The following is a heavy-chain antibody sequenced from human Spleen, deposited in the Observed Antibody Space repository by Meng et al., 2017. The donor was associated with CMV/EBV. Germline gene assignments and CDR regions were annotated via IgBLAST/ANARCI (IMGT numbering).Heavy chain of an antibody. CDR1: GGSVSHGAYY. J-gene: IGHJ4*02. Sequence: ACSGGSVSHGAYYWSWIRQHPGKGLEWIGYIYYNGGTYYNPSLESRVTISLGTSKNQFSLKLSSVTAADTAVYYCARSLRSLPYFDFWGLGTLVRLL. CDR2: IYYNGGT. CDR3: ARSLRSLPYFDF. D-gene: IGHD4-17*01. V-gene: IGHV4-31*11.